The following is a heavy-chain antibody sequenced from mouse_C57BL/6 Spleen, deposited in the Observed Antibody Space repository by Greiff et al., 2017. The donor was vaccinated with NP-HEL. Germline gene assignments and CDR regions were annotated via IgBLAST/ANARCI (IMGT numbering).Heavy chain of an antibody. CDR3: ARPIIYYDYDGAMDY. Sequence: EVQLVESGGGLVKPGGSLKLSCAASGFTFSDYGMHWVRQAPEKGLEWVAYISSGSSTIYYADTVKGRFTISRDNAKNTLFLQMTSLRSEDTAMYYCARPIIYYDYDGAMDYWGQGTSVTVSS. CDR2: ISSGSSTI. D-gene: IGHD2-4*01. V-gene: IGHV5-17*01. J-gene: IGHJ4*01. CDR1: GFTFSDYG.